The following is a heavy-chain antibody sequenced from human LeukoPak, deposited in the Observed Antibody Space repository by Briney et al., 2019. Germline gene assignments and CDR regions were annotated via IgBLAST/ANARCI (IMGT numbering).Heavy chain of an antibody. Sequence: SETLSLTCAVYGGSFSGYYWSWIRQPPGKGLEWIGEINHSGSTNYNPSLKSRVTISVDTSKNQFSLKLSSVTAVDTAVYYCARGTDFWSGYYGYWGQGTLVTVSS. V-gene: IGHV4-34*01. CDR2: INHSGST. CDR1: GGSFSGYY. CDR3: ARGTDFWSGYYGY. D-gene: IGHD3-3*01. J-gene: IGHJ4*02.